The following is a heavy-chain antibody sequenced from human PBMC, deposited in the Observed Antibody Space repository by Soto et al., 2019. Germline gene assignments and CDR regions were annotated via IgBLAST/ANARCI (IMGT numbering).Heavy chain of an antibody. J-gene: IGHJ4*02. D-gene: IGHD2-2*01. CDR1: GFTFSSYA. CDR2: ISYDGSNK. CDR3: AREGYCISTSCYPIDY. V-gene: IGHV3-30-3*01. Sequence: GGSLRLSCAASGFTFSSYAMHWVRQAPGKGLEWVAVISYDGSNKYYADSVKGRFTISRDNSKNTLYLQMNSLRAEDTAVYYCAREGYCISTSCYPIDYWGQGTLVTVSS.